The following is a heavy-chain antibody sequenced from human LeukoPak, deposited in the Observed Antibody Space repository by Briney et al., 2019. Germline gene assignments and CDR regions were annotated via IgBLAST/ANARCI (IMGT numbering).Heavy chain of an antibody. Sequence: SETLSLTCAVYGGSFSGYYWSWIRQPPGKGLEWIGEINHSGSTNYNPSLKSRVTISVDTSKNQFSLKLSSVTAADTAVYYCARVEYCSSTSCYLVWGRDYYYYYMDVWGKGTTVTVSS. CDR2: INHSGST. V-gene: IGHV4-34*01. J-gene: IGHJ6*03. CDR3: ARVEYCSSTSCYLVWGRDYYYYYMDV. CDR1: GGSFSGYY. D-gene: IGHD2-2*01.